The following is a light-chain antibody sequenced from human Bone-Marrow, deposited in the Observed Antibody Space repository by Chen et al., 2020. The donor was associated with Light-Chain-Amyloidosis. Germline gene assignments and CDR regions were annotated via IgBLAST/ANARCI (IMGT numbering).Light chain of an antibody. Sequence: SYELTQPPSVSVSPGQTARITCSGDALSKQYAYWYQQKPGQAPVLVIYKDSERPTGIPERFSGSSSWTTVTLTISGVQAEDDADYHCQSADSSGTYHVVFGGGTKLTVL. J-gene: IGLJ2*01. CDR1: ALSKQY. CDR3: QSADSSGTYHVV. V-gene: IGLV3-25*03. CDR2: KDS.